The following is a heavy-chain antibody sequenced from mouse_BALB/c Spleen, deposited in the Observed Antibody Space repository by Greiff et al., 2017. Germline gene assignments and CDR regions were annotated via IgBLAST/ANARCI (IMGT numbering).Heavy chain of an antibody. Sequence: VQLQQSGPELVKPGASVKMSCKASGYTFTSYVMHWVKQKPGQGLEWIGYINPYNDGTKYNEKFKGKATLTSDKSSSTAYMELSSLTSEDSAVYYCARSGGSLYYAMDYWGQGTSVTVSS. CDR2: INPYNDGT. V-gene: IGHV1-14*01. CDR1: GYTFTSYV. D-gene: IGHD3-1*01. CDR3: ARSGGSLYYAMDY. J-gene: IGHJ4*01.